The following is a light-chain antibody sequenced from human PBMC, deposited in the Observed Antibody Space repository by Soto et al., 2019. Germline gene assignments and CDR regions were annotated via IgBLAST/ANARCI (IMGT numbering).Light chain of an antibody. V-gene: IGKV1-5*03. CDR3: QQYNSYWT. Sequence: DIQMTQSPSSLSASVGDRVTITCRASQSISSWLAWYQQKPGKAPKLLIYKASSLESGVPSRFSGSGSGTEFTLTIRSLQPDDFATYYCQQYNSYWTFGQGTKVDNK. CDR2: KAS. J-gene: IGKJ1*01. CDR1: QSISSW.